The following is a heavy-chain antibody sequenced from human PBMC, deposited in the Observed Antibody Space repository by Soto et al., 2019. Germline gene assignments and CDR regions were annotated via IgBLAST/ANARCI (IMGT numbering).Heavy chain of an antibody. V-gene: IGHV4-31*03. CDR2: IYYSGST. Sequence: SETLSLTCTVSGGSISSGGYYWSLIRQHPGKGLEWIGYIYYSGSTYYNPSLKSRVTISVDTSKNQFSLKLSSVTAADTAVYYCARGVRYFDWLSKPYFDFWGQGTLVTVSS. D-gene: IGHD3-9*01. J-gene: IGHJ4*02. CDR1: GGSISSGGYY. CDR3: ARGVRYFDWLSKPYFDF.